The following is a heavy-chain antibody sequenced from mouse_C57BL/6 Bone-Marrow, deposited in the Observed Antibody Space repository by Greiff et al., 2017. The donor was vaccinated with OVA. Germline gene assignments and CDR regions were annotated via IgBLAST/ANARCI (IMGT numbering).Heavy chain of an antibody. J-gene: IGHJ2*01. CDR3: TRTQLRLPYYFDY. Sequence: LMESGAELVRPGASVTLSCKASGYTFTDYEMHWVKQTPVHGLEWIGAIDPETGGTAYNQKFKGKAILTADKSSSTAYMELRSLTSEDSAVYYCTRTQLRLPYYFDYWGQGTTLTVSS. CDR2: IDPETGGT. V-gene: IGHV1-15*01. D-gene: IGHD3-2*02. CDR1: GYTFTDYE.